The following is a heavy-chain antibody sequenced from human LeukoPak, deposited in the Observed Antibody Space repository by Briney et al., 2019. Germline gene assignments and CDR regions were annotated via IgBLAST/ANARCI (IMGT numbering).Heavy chain of an antibody. V-gene: IGHV4-59*01. J-gene: IGHJ5*02. CDR2: IYCSGST. D-gene: IGHD3-10*01. CDR1: GGSISSYY. Sequence: PSETLSLTCTVSGGSISSYYWSWIRQPPGKGLEWIGYIYCSGSTNYNPSLKSRVNISVDTSKNQFSLKLSSVTAADTALYYCARGRGWFDPWGQGTLVIVSS. CDR3: ARGRGWFDP.